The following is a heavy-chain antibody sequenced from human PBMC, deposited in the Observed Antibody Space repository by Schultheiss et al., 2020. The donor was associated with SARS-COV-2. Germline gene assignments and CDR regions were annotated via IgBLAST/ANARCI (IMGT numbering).Heavy chain of an antibody. J-gene: IGHJ6*03. CDR1: GFTFSSYA. CDR3: AKWGEYSSSATYYYYYMDV. D-gene: IGHD6-13*01. Sequence: GGSLRLSCAASGFTFSSYAMHWVRQAPGKGLEWVAVISYDGSNKYYADSVKGRFTISRDNSKNTLYLQMNSLRAEDTAVYYCAKWGEYSSSATYYYYYMDVWGKGTTVTVSS. CDR2: ISYDGSNK. V-gene: IGHV3-30*04.